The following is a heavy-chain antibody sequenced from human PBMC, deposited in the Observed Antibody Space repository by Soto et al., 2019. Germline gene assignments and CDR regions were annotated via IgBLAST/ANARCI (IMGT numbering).Heavy chain of an antibody. CDR1: GFTFSSYG. J-gene: IGHJ4*02. Sequence: GGSLRLSCAASGFTFSSYGMHWVRQAPGKGLEWVAVISYDGSNKYYADSVKGRFTISRDNSKNTLYLQMNSLRAEDTAVYYCARVESYYYDSSAKYYFDYWGQGTLVTVSS. CDR3: ARVESYYYDSSAKYYFDY. CDR2: ISYDGSNK. D-gene: IGHD3-22*01. V-gene: IGHV3-30*03.